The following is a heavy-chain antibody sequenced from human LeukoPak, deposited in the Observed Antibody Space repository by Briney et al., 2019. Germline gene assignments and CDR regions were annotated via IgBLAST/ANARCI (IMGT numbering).Heavy chain of an antibody. V-gene: IGHV3-23*01. J-gene: IGHJ6*02. CDR1: GFTFSKFP. CDR3: EREKIDFYSYEGMDV. Sequence: GGSLRLSCAASGFTFSKFPMNWVRQAPGKGLEWVSTISGSGGRTFYADPVKGQFSISRDNSNNTVYLQMSSLRAEDTAIYYCEREKIDFYSYEGMDVWGQGTTVPV. CDR2: ISGSGGRT. D-gene: IGHD3-9*01.